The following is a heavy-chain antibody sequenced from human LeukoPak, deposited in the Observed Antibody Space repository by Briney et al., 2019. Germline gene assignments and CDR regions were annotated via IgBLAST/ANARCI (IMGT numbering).Heavy chain of an antibody. Sequence: SQTLSLTCAVSGGSISSGGYSWSWIRQPPGKGLEWIGYIYHSGSTYYNPSLKSRVTISVDRSKNQFSLKLSSVTAADTAVYYCARARSSGVHWYYYGMGVWGQGTTVTVSS. D-gene: IGHD2-21*02. J-gene: IGHJ6*02. CDR1: GGSISSGGYS. V-gene: IGHV4-30-2*01. CDR3: ARARSSGVHWYYYGMGV. CDR2: IYHSGST.